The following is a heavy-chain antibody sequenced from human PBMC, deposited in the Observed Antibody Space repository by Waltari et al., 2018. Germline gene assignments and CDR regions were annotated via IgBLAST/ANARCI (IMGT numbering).Heavy chain of an antibody. CDR3: ARDRQQWLDNAFDI. D-gene: IGHD6-19*01. V-gene: IGHV3-21*01. Sequence: EVQLVESGGGLVKPGGSLRLSCAASGFTFSSYSMNWVRQAPGKGLEWVSSISSSSYIYYADSVKGRFTISRDNAKNSLYLQMNSLRAEDTAVYYCARDRQQWLDNAFDIWGQGTMVTVSS. CDR1: GFTFSSYS. CDR2: ISSSSYI. J-gene: IGHJ3*02.